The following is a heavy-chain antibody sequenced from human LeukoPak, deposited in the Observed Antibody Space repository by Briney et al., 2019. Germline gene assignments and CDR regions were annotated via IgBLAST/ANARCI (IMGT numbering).Heavy chain of an antibody. CDR3: AKGFVSSSWYGVSY. D-gene: IGHD6-13*01. Sequence: GGSLRLSCAASGFTFSSYGMHWVRQAPGKGLEWVAFIRYDGSNKYYADSVKGRFTISRDNSKNTLYLQMNSLRAEDTAVYYCAKGFVSSSWYGVSYWGQGTLVTVSS. CDR1: GFTFSSYG. CDR2: IRYDGSNK. J-gene: IGHJ4*02. V-gene: IGHV3-30*02.